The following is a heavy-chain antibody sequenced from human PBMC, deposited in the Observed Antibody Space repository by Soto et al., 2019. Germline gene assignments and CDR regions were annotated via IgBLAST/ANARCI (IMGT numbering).Heavy chain of an antibody. CDR1: XXXXSNYG. CDR3: AKDGDFQSFDGWLDA. CDR2: ISYDGNRE. J-gene: IGHJ5*02. Sequence: QVQVVESGGGVVQPGXXLRLSCAASXXXXSNYGMHXVRQAPGKGLEWVAVISYDGNREYYIDSVKGRFTISRDNSENTVHLQMNSLRGEDTAVYYCAKDGDFQSFDGWLDAWGQGTLVTVSS. V-gene: IGHV3-30*18. D-gene: IGHD3-3*01.